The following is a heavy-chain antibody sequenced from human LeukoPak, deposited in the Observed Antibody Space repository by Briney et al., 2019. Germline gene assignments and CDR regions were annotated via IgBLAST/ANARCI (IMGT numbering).Heavy chain of an antibody. CDR1: GYSFTSYW. V-gene: IGHV5-51*01. J-gene: IGHJ4*02. CDR3: ARLGVYRTNGPYYFDY. Sequence: GESLKISCKGAGYSFTSYWIGWVRQMPGKGLEWMGVIYPGDSHTRYSPSFQGQVTISADKSISTAYLQWSSLKASDTAMYYCARLGVYRTNGPYYFDYWGQGTLVTVSS. D-gene: IGHD2-8*01. CDR2: IYPGDSHT.